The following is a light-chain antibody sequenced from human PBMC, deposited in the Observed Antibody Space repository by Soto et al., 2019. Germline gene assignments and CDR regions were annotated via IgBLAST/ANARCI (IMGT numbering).Light chain of an antibody. J-gene: IGLJ3*02. V-gene: IGLV2-14*01. CDR1: SSDIGGYKY. CDR3: TSYSRYRVLV. CDR2: EVS. Sequence: QSALTQPASVSGSLGQSITISCTGTSSDIGGYKYVSWNQQHPGKAPKLIIFEVSNRPSGVSDRFSGSNSGNTASLTISGFQAEDEADYYCTSYSRYRVLVFGGGTKVTVL.